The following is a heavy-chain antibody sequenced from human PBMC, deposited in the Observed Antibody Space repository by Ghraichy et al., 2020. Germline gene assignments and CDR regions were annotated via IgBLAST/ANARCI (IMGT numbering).Heavy chain of an antibody. CDR2: INHSGST. D-gene: IGHD3-3*01. CDR1: GGSFSGYY. Sequence: SETLSLTCAVYGGSFSGYYWSWIRQPPGKGLEWIGEINHSGSTNYNPSLKSRVTISVDTSKNQFSLKLSSVTAADTAVYYCARGRTYYDFWSGYYCFDYWGQGTLVTVSS. CDR3: ARGRTYYDFWSGYYCFDY. V-gene: IGHV4-34*01. J-gene: IGHJ4*02.